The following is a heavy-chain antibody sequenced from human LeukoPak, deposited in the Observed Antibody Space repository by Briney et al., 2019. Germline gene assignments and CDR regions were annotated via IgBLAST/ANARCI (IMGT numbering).Heavy chain of an antibody. D-gene: IGHD6-19*01. Sequence: ASVKVSCKASGGTFSSCAISWVRQAPGQGLEWMGRIIPILGIANYAQKFQGRVTITADKSTSTAYMELSSLRSEDTAVYYCARSVAGYYYFDYWGQGTQVTVSS. CDR1: GGTFSSCA. J-gene: IGHJ4*02. CDR3: ARSVAGYYYFDY. V-gene: IGHV1-69*04. CDR2: IIPILGIA.